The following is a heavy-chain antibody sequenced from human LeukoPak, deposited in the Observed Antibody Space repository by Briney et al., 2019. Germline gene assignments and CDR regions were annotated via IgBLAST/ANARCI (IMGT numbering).Heavy chain of an antibody. CDR1: GFTFDDYG. CDR3: ARVYGGNSLPHY. Sequence: GGSLRLSCAASGFTFDDYGMSWVRQAPGKGLEWVSAISGSGGSTYYADSVKGRFTISRDNAKNTLYLQMNSLRAEDTAVYYCARVYGGNSLPHYWGQGTLVTVSS. J-gene: IGHJ4*02. D-gene: IGHD4-23*01. CDR2: ISGSGGST. V-gene: IGHV3-23*01.